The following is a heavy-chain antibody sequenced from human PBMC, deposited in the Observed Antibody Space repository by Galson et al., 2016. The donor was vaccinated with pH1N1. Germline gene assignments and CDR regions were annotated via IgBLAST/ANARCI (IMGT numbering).Heavy chain of an antibody. CDR3: ATVWGSHLADFAYPPYDY. J-gene: IGHJ4*02. Sequence: SVKVSCKVYGFALTMHWVRQAPGKGLEWMGGFDPTDEETIYAQKFQGRLTLTDAASTDTVYMELRRLRSEDTAVYYCATVWGSHLADFAYPPYDYWGQGTRVTVSS. D-gene: IGHD3-16*01. V-gene: IGHV1-24*01. CDR2: FDPTDEET. CDR1: GFALT.